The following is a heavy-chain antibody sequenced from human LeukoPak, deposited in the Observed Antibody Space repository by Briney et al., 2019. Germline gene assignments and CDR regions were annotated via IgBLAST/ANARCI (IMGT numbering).Heavy chain of an antibody. J-gene: IGHJ4*02. V-gene: IGHV3-23*01. CDR2: ISDGGTNT. Sequence: PGGSLRLSCAASRFIFSTYSMSWVRQAPGKGPEWVSSISDGGTNTYYADSVKGRFTISRDNSKNTLSLQMNNLRDEDTAVYYCAKDAAAVTGRRAGFDYWGQGTLDTVSS. CDR1: RFIFSTYS. CDR3: AKDAAAVTGRRAGFDY. D-gene: IGHD6-19*01.